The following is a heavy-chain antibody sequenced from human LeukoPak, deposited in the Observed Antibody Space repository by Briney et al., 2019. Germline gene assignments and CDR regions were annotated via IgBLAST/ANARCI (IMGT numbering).Heavy chain of an antibody. CDR2: INLNSGGT. V-gene: IGHV1-2*02. D-gene: IGHD3-22*01. CDR3: ARPETPYYYDSTGGYAFDI. J-gene: IGHJ3*02. CDR1: GYTFTGYY. Sequence: VASVKVSCKASGYTFTGYYMHWVRQAPGQGLEWMGWINLNSGGTNYAQKFQGRVTMTRDTSISTAYMELSRLRSDDTAVYYCARPETPYYYDSTGGYAFDIWGQGTMVTVSS.